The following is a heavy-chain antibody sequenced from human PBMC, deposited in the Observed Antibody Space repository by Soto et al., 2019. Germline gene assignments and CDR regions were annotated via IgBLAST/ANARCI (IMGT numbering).Heavy chain of an antibody. CDR1: GFTFSSYA. J-gene: IGHJ6*02. CDR2: ISGSGGST. D-gene: IGHD3-10*01. V-gene: IGHV3-23*01. CDR3: AKDHRYYGSGSYFYYYYGMDV. Sequence: GGSLRLSCAASGFTFSSYAMSWVRQAPGKGLEWVSAISGSGGSTYYADSVKGRFTISRDNSKNTLYLQMNSLRAEDTAVYYCAKDHRYYGSGSYFYYYYGMDVWGQWTTVTVSS.